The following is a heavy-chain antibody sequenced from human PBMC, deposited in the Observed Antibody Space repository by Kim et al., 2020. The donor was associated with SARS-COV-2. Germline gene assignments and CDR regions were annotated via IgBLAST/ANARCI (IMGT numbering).Heavy chain of an antibody. J-gene: IGHJ6*02. CDR2: IYYSGST. V-gene: IGHV4-61*01. Sequence: SETLSLTCTVSGGSVSSGSYYWSWIRQPPGKGLEWIGYIYYSGSTNYNPSLKSRVTISVDTSKNQFSLKLSSVTAADTAVYYCARENSGYDYYYYGMDVWGQGTTVTVSS. CDR3: ARENSGYDYYYYGMDV. CDR1: GGSVSSGSYY. D-gene: IGHD5-12*01.